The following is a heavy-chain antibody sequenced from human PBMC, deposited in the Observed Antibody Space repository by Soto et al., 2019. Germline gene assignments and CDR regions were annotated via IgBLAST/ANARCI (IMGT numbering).Heavy chain of an antibody. V-gene: IGHV1-46*01. CDR1: GYTFTSYY. J-gene: IGHJ6*02. D-gene: IGHD4-4*01. Sequence: QVQLVQSGDEVKKPGASVKVSCKASGYTFTSYYMHWVRQAPGQGLEWMGIINPSGGSTSYAQKFQGRVTMTRDTSTSTVYMELSSLRSEDTAVYYCAREGVTTVTTGYYYGMDVWGQGTTVTVSS. CDR3: AREGVTTVTTGYYYGMDV. CDR2: INPSGGST.